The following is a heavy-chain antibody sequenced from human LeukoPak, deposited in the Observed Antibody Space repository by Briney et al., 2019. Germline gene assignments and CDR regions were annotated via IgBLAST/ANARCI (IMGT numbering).Heavy chain of an antibody. V-gene: IGHV3-48*03. J-gene: IGHJ4*02. CDR2: ISSSGSTI. CDR3: ARDRLYSFDY. Sequence: GGSLRLSCAASGFTFSSYEMNWVRQAPGKGLEWVSYISSSGSTIYYADSVKGRFTISRDSAKNSLYLQMNSLRDEDTAVYYCARDRLYSFDYWGQGTLVTVSS. CDR1: GFTFSSYE. D-gene: IGHD2/OR15-2a*01.